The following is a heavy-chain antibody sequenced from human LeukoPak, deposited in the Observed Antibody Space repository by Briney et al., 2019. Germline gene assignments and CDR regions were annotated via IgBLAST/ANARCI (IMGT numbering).Heavy chain of an antibody. J-gene: IGHJ4*02. Sequence: GASVKVSCKASGYTFTGYYMHWVRQAPGQGLEWMGWINPNSGGTNYAQKFQGRVAMTRDTSISTAYMELSRLRSDDTAVYYCARKTGMVGNPFEYWGQGTLVTVSS. CDR3: ARKTGMVGNPFEY. V-gene: IGHV1-2*02. D-gene: IGHD5-18*01. CDR1: GYTFTGYY. CDR2: INPNSGGT.